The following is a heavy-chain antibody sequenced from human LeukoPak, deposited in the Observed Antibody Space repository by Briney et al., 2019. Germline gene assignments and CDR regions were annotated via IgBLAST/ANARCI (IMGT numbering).Heavy chain of an antibody. CDR3: ARTRRGGESYFDY. Sequence: SETLSLTCTVSGASISSYSWSWIRQTPGKGLEWLGYIYYNGNTNYIPSLKSRVTISVDTSKNQFSLRLRSVTAADTAVYYCARTRRGGESYFDYWGQGTLVTVSS. D-gene: IGHD3-16*01. J-gene: IGHJ4*02. CDR1: GASISSYS. CDR2: IYYNGNT. V-gene: IGHV4-59*01.